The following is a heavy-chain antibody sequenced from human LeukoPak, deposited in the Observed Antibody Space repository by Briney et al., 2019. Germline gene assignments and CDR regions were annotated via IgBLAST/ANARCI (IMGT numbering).Heavy chain of an antibody. D-gene: IGHD5-18*01. V-gene: IGHV4-61*01. Sequence: SETLSLTCTVSGGSVSSGSYYWSWIRQPPGKGLEWIGYIYYSGSTNYNPSLKSRVTISVDTSKNQFSLKLSSVTAADTAVYYCARDLGGYSYANWFDPWGQGTLVTVSS. CDR3: ARDLGGYSYANWFDP. J-gene: IGHJ5*02. CDR1: GGSVSSGSYY. CDR2: IYYSGST.